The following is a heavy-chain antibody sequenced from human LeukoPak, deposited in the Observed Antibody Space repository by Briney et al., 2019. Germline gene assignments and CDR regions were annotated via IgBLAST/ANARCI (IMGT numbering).Heavy chain of an antibody. Sequence: GGSLRLFCAASGFTFSSYSMNWVRQAPGKGLEWVSSISSSSSYIYYADSVKGRFTISRDNAKNSLYLQMNSLRAEDTAVYYCARDWRGVRYSSSPGGFDYWGQGTLVTVSS. J-gene: IGHJ4*02. CDR2: ISSSSSYI. D-gene: IGHD6-6*01. CDR1: GFTFSSYS. V-gene: IGHV3-21*01. CDR3: ARDWRGVRYSSSPGGFDY.